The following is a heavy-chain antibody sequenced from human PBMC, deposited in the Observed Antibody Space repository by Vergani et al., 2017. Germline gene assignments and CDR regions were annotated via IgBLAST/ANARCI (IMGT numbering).Heavy chain of an antibody. CDR3: VRSYCSGGSCSYWYFDL. CDR2: IYPSGNI. V-gene: IGHV4-61*02. J-gene: IGHJ2*01. CDR1: GDSISSGSYY. Sequence: QVQLQESGPGLVKPSQTLSLICTVSGDSISSGSYYWSWVRQPAGKGLEWIGRIYPSGNINYNPSLKSRVTISVDTSKNQFSLKLTSVTAADTAVYYCVRSYCSGGSCSYWYFDLWGRGTLVPVSS. D-gene: IGHD2-15*01.